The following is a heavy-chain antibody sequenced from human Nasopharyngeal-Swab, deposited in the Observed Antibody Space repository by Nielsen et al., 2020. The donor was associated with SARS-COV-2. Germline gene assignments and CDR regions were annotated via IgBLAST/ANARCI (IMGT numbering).Heavy chain of an antibody. CDR3: ARDRSPAYCSGGSCYSFDY. J-gene: IGHJ4*02. V-gene: IGHV3-11*06. CDR2: ILLLLSYT. D-gene: IGHD2-15*01. Sequence: WIRQLPGKRLEWVSYILLLLSYTNYADSVKGRFTISRDNAKNSLYLQMNSLRAEDTAVYYCARDRSPAYCSGGSCYSFDYWGQGTLVTVSS.